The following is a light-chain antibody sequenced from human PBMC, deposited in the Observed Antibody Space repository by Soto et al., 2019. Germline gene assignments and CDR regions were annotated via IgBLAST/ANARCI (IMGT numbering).Light chain of an antibody. CDR2: WAS. CDR1: QSVLYSSNNKNY. Sequence: DIVMTHSPDSLAVSLGERATINCKSSQSVLYSSNNKNYLAWYQQKPGQPPKLLIYWASTRESGVPDRFSGSGSGTDFTPTISSLQAEDVAVYYCQQYYSTPRTFGQGTKVDIK. V-gene: IGKV4-1*01. J-gene: IGKJ1*01. CDR3: QQYYSTPRT.